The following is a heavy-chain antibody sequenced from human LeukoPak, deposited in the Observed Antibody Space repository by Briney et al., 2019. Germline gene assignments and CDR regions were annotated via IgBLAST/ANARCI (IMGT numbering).Heavy chain of an antibody. CDR2: INPKSGGT. V-gene: IGHV1-2*04. CDR3: ARDTYGSGSEYGMDV. Sequence: ASVKVSCKASGYTFTGYYIHWVRQAPGQGLEWMGRINPKSGGTSYAQKFQGWVTMTRDTSIRTAYMELSRLRSDDTAVYYCARDTYGSGSEYGMDVWGQGTTFTVSS. J-gene: IGHJ6*02. CDR1: GYTFTGYY. D-gene: IGHD3-10*01.